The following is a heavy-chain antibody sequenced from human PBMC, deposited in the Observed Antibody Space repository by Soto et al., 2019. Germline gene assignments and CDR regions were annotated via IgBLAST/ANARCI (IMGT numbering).Heavy chain of an antibody. J-gene: IGHJ6*02. V-gene: IGHV3-49*03. Sequence: PWGSLSLSCTGPGFTFGDFGMSWFRQAPGKGLEWLSFIRSKGYGGTTESAASVRGRFITARDDSKSIAYLQMNSLKTEDTAVYYCASLSSWSQEYYYGMDVWGQGTTVTVSS. CDR3: ASLSSWSQEYYYGMDV. D-gene: IGHD6-13*01. CDR2: IRSKGYGGTT. CDR1: GFTFGDFG.